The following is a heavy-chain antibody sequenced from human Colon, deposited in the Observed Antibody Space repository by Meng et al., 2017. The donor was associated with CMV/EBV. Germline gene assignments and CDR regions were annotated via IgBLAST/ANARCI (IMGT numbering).Heavy chain of an antibody. Sequence: GESLKISCAASGFTVSSIYMSWVRQAPGKGLEWVSVVYSDGTTHYVDSVKGRFIISRDDSKNTLYLQMNSLRPEDAALYYCARAGPPGSGNYFGFYAMDVWGQGTTVTVSS. V-gene: IGHV3-66*02. CDR1: GFTVSSIY. J-gene: IGHJ6*02. CDR3: ARAGPPGSGNYFGFYAMDV. D-gene: IGHD3-10*01. CDR2: VYSDGTT.